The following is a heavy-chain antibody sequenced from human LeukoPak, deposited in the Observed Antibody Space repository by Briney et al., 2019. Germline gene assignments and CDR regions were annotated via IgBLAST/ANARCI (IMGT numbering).Heavy chain of an antibody. Sequence: SETLSLTCAVYGGPFSGYYWSWIRQPPGKGLEWIGEINHSGSTNYNPSLKSRVTISVDTSKNQFSLKLSSVTAADTAVYYCARDRLDYDYVWGSYRYTGVVDYWGQGTLVTVSS. V-gene: IGHV4-34*01. CDR3: ARDRLDYDYVWGSYRYTGVVDY. D-gene: IGHD3-16*02. CDR2: INHSGST. J-gene: IGHJ4*02. CDR1: GGPFSGYY.